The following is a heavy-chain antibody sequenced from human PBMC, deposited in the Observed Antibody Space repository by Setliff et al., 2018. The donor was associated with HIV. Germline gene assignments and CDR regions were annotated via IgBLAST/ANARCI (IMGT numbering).Heavy chain of an antibody. D-gene: IGHD6-13*01. J-gene: IGHJ4*02. CDR3: AASYATSWSSGKEIDY. CDR1: GGSIRSYY. Sequence: PSETLSLTCKVSGGSIRSYYWSWIRQPPGKGLEWIGYIYYRGSANYNPSLKSRVTMSVDTSKNQLSLNLSSVTAADTAVYFCAASYATSWSSGKEIDYWGQGTLVTVSS. V-gene: IGHV4-59*01. CDR2: IYYRGSA.